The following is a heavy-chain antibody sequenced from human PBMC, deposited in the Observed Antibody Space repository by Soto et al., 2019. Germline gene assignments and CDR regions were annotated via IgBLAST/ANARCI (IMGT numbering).Heavy chain of an antibody. J-gene: IGHJ6*03. CDR1: GYTFTSYD. CDR2: MNPNSGNT. CDR3: ARSGYDFWSGYHTPLLSRYMDV. D-gene: IGHD3-3*01. V-gene: IGHV1-8*01. Sequence: GASVKVSCKASGYTFTSYDINWVRQATGQGLEWMGWMNPNSGNTGYAQKFQGRVTMTRNTSISTAYMELSSLRSVDTAVYYCARSGYDFWSGYHTPLLSRYMDVWGKGTTVTVSS.